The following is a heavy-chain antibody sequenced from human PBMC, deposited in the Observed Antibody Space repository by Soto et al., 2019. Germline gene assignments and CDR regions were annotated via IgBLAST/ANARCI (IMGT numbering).Heavy chain of an antibody. J-gene: IGHJ4*02. CDR3: ARGSVAAMVSYFDY. CDR1: GGTFSSYA. V-gene: IGHV1-69*13. Sequence: EASVKVSCKASGGTFSSYAISWVRQAPGQGLEWMGGIIPIFGTANYAQKFQGRVTITADESTSTAYMELSSLRSEDTAVYYCARGSVAAMVSYFDYWGQGTLVTVSS. D-gene: IGHD5-18*01. CDR2: IIPIFGTA.